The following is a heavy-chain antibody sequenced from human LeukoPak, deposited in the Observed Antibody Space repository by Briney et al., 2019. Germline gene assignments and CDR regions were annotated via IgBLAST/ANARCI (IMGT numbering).Heavy chain of an antibody. V-gene: IGHV3-53*01. J-gene: IGHJ6*04. Sequence: GGSLRLSCATSGFSVSGKYMSWVRQAPGKGLDWVSVLYPGGSTYYADSVKGRFTISRDNAKNSLYLQMNSLRAEDTAVYYCAELGITMIGGVWGKGTTVTISS. CDR1: GFSVSGKY. D-gene: IGHD3-10*02. CDR3: AELGITMIGGV. CDR2: LYPGGST.